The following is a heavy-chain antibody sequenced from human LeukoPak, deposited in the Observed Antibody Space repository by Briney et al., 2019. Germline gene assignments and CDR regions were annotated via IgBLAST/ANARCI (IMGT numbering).Heavy chain of an antibody. Sequence: SETLTLTCAVYGGSFSGYYWSWIRQPPGKGLEWIGEINHSGSTNYNPSLKSRVTISVDTSKNQFSLKLSSVTAADTAVYYCARGRSRLLFEPWGQGTLVTVSS. V-gene: IGHV4-34*01. J-gene: IGHJ5*02. CDR3: ARGRSRLLFEP. CDR1: GGSFSGYY. D-gene: IGHD2-15*01. CDR2: INHSGST.